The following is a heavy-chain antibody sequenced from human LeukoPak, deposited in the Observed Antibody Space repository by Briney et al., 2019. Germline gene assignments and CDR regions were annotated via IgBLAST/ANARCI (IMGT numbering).Heavy chain of an antibody. J-gene: IGHJ4*02. V-gene: IGHV4-59*01. CDR2: VYSSGSN. Sequence: KPSETLSLTCTVSGGSINAYWCSWIRQPPGKGLEWIGSVYSSGSNNYNPSLKSRVTISADTSKNQFSLRLSSVSAADTAVYFCARGEGYGDYNHWGQGTLVTVSS. CDR3: ARGEGYGDYNH. D-gene: IGHD4-17*01. CDR1: GGSINAYW.